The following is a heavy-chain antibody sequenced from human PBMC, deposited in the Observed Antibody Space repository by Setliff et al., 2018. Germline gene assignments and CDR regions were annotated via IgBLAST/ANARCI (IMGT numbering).Heavy chain of an antibody. J-gene: IGHJ6*03. CDR3: ARMSGFQYIGV. CDR1: GDSISSRRSY. D-gene: IGHD3-3*01. Sequence: SETLSLTCTVSGDSISSRRSYWGWFRQPAGRGLEWIGQIYTSWSTNYNPSLKSRVTISLDTSKNQFSLSLSSVTAADTSVYYCARMSGFQYIGVWGKGTTVTVSS. CDR2: IYTSWST. V-gene: IGHV4-61*09.